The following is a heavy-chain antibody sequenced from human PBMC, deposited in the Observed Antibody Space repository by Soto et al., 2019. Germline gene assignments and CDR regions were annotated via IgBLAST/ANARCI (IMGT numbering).Heavy chain of an antibody. D-gene: IGHD6-19*01. CDR3: AKTNPSRAHTSGWNDGFDP. CDR1: GFTLSNYA. CDR2: VSGHSRSI. J-gene: IGHJ5*02. Sequence: DVQLLESGGGLVQPGGSLRLTRAASGFTLSNYAMSWVRQAPGKGLEWVSVVSGHSRSIYYADSVRGRFTISRDNSKNTLCLQMNSLRVEDTAVYHCAKTNPSRAHTSGWNDGFDPWGQGTLVTVSS. V-gene: IGHV3-23*01.